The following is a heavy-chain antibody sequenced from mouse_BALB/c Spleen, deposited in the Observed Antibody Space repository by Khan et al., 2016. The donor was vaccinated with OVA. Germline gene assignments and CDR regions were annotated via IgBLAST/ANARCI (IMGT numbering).Heavy chain of an antibody. J-gene: IGHJ3*01. CDR2: ILPGSNSI. V-gene: IGHV1-9*01. Sequence: LEESGAELMKPGASVKISCKATGYTFSSYWIEWVKQRPGHGLEWIGEILPGSNSINYNERFKGKATITADTSSKTAYMQLSSLTSEDSAIYYCERGDYYGSTSWFSYWGQGTLVTVSA. D-gene: IGHD1-1*01. CDR1: GYTFSSYW. CDR3: ERGDYYGSTSWFSY.